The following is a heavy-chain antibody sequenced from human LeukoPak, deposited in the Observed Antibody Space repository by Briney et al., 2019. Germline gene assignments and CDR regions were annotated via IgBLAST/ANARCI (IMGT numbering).Heavy chain of an antibody. CDR3: ARERLEFDY. CDR1: GYRFITFG. V-gene: IGHV1-18*01. J-gene: IGHJ4*02. CDR2: INPYNGNR. D-gene: IGHD1-1*01. Sequence: ASVKVSCKTSGYRFITFGINWVRQAPGQGLEWMGWINPYNGNRYYAKKFQGRVTITRDTSASTAYMELSSLRSEDTAVYYCARERLEFDYWGQGTLVTVSS.